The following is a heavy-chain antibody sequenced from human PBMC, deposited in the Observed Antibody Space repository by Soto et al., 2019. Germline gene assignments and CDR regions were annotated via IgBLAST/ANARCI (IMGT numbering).Heavy chain of an antibody. CDR1: GYTFTNFG. Sequence: QVQLVQSGAEVKKPGASGKVSCKASGYTFTNFGISWVRQAPGQGLEWMGWISAYNGNTNYAQNFEGRVNLATDTSRSTAYMELRSLRSDDTAVYYCARGGPPIDYWGQGTLVTVSS. V-gene: IGHV1-18*01. J-gene: IGHJ4*02. CDR2: ISAYNGNT. D-gene: IGHD3-16*01. CDR3: ARGGPPIDY.